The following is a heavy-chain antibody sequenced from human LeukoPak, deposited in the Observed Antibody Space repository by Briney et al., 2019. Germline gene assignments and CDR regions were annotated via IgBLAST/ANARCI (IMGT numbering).Heavy chain of an antibody. J-gene: IGHJ6*02. D-gene: IGHD1-26*01. Sequence: PSETLSLTCAVYGGSFSTYYWTWIRQPPGKGLEWIGEIDHSGSTTYSPSLKSRVAMSVDTSKNQFSLKLSSVTAADTAVYYCARELPFYYGMDVWGQGTTVTVSS. CDR1: GGSFSTYY. CDR2: IDHSGST. V-gene: IGHV4-34*01. CDR3: ARELPFYYGMDV.